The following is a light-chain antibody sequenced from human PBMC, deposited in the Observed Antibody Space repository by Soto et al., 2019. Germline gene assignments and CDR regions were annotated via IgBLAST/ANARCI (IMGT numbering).Light chain of an antibody. Sequence: LSASVGDRVTITCRASQSISSWLAWYQQKPGKAPKLLIYDASSLESGVPSRFSGSGSGTEFTLTISSLQPDDFATYYCQQYNSYSGTFGQGTKVDI. CDR2: DAS. CDR3: QQYNSYSGT. V-gene: IGKV1-5*01. J-gene: IGKJ1*01. CDR1: QSISSW.